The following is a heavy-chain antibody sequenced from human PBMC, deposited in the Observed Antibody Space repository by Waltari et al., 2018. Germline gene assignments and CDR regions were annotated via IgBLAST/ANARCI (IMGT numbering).Heavy chain of an antibody. CDR3: ARDRATREFDI. J-gene: IGHJ3*02. Sequence: EVQLVESGGGLVQPGRSLRLSCAASGFTFDDYAMHWVRQAPGKGREWVSGISWNSGSIGYADSVKGRFTISRDNAKNSLYLQMNSLRAEDMALYYCARDRATREFDIWGQGTMVTVSS. CDR2: ISWNSGSI. CDR1: GFTFDDYA. D-gene: IGHD5-12*01. V-gene: IGHV3-9*03.